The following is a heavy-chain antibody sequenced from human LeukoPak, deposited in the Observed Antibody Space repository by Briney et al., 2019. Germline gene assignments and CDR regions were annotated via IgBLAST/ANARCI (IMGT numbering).Heavy chain of an antibody. CDR1: GGSISSISYY. J-gene: IGHJ4*02. CDR2: IYNSGST. D-gene: IGHD6-19*01. CDR3: ARGPRIAAAGRNKKPTRYSSGWCIDY. V-gene: IGHV4-39*01. Sequence: SETLSLTCTVSGGSISSISYYWGWIRQPPGKGLEWIGSIYNSGSTYYNPSFKSRVTISVDTSKNQFSLKLSSVTAADTAVYYCARGPRIAAAGRNKKPTRYSSGWCIDYWGQGTLVTVSS.